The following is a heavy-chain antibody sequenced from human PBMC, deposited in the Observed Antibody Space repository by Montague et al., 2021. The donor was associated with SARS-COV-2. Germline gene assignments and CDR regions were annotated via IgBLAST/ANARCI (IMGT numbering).Heavy chain of an antibody. J-gene: IGHJ6*02. CDR2: IYYGGST. V-gene: IGHV4-39*07. D-gene: IGHD2-21*01. CDR3: ARDVGIPLRVVIQGCGMDV. CDR1: GGSISSSSSY. Sequence: SETLSLTCTVSGGSISSSSSYWGWIRQPPGKGLEWIGSIYYGGSTYYNPSLKSRVTISVDTSKNQFSLRLTSVTAADTAVYYCARDVGIPLRVVIQGCGMDVWGQGTTVTVSS.